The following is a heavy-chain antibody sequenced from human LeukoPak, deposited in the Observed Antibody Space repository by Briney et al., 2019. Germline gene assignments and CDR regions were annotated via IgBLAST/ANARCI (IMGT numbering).Heavy chain of an antibody. V-gene: IGHV3-21*01. CDR2: ISSSSSYI. Sequence: PGGSLRLSCAASGFTFSSYSMNWVRQAPGKGLEWASSISSSSSYIYYADSVKGRFTISRDNAKNSLYLQMNSLRAEDTAVYYCARSLSSWLDPWGQGTLVTVSS. CDR3: ARSLSSWLDP. CDR1: GFTFSSYS. J-gene: IGHJ5*02. D-gene: IGHD3-16*02.